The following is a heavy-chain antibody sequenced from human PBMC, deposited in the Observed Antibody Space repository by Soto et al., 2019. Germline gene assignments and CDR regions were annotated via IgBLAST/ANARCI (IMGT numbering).Heavy chain of an antibody. J-gene: IGHJ4*02. CDR2: ISWDSTTV. V-gene: IGHV3-9*01. Sequence: EVQFVESGGGLVQPGRSLRLSCSASGFTFDNCAMHWVRQAPGKGLEWVSGISWDSTTVGYADSVKGRFTISRDDAKNSLYLQMNSLRREDTALYYCVQGRYPTMATPLDNWGQGTLVTVSS. CDR3: VQGRYPTMATPLDN. CDR1: GFTFDNCA. D-gene: IGHD1-1*01.